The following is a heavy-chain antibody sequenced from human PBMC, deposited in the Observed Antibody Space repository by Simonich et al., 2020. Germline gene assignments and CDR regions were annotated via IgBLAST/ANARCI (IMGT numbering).Heavy chain of an antibody. CDR2: INPTRGGT. J-gene: IGHJ6*03. D-gene: IGHD1-26*01. Sequence: QVQLVQSGAEVKKPGASVKVSCNASGYTFTGYYMHWVRQAPGQGLEWSGRINPTRGGTNNAQKFQGRVTMTRETSISTAYMELSRLRSDDTAVYYCARDLRGSYYYNYYMDVWGKGTTVTVSS. CDR3: ARDLRGSYYYNYYMDV. V-gene: IGHV1-2*02. CDR1: GYTFTGYY.